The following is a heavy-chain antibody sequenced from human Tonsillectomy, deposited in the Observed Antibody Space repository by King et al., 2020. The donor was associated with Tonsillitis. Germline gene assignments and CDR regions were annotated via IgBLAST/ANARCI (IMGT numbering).Heavy chain of an antibody. CDR3: AKAPSWYYFDY. V-gene: IGHV3-30*18. D-gene: IGHD6-13*01. Sequence: VQLVESGGGVVQPGRSLRLSCAASGFTFSSDGMHWVRQAPGKGLEWVAVIFYDGSNEYYAYSVKGRVTISIDNSKNTLYLQMNSLRAEDTAVYYCAKAPSWYYFDYWGQGTLVTVSS. J-gene: IGHJ4*02. CDR1: GFTFSSDG. CDR2: IFYDGSNE.